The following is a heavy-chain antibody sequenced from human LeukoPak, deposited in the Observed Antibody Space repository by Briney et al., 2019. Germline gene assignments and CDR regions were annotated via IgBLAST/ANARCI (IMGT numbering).Heavy chain of an antibody. D-gene: IGHD3-16*01. CDR2: IKQDGSEK. Sequence: GGSLRLSCAAYGFTFSSYWMSWVRQAPGKGLEWVANIKQDGSEKYYVDSVKGRFTISRDNAKNSLYLQMNSLRAEDTAVYYCAREVITFGGLRHFDYWGQGTLVTVSS. V-gene: IGHV3-7*01. J-gene: IGHJ4*02. CDR3: AREVITFGGLRHFDY. CDR1: GFTFSSYW.